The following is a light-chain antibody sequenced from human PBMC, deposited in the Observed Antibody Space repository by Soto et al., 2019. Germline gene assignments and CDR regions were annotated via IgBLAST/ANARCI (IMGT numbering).Light chain of an antibody. CDR2: KTS. J-gene: IGKJ5*01. CDR3: QQYNSYPMT. V-gene: IGKV1-5*03. CDR1: QSIGTS. Sequence: DIQMAQSPSTLSASVGDRVTITCWASQSIGTSLAWYQQKPEKAPKLLIYKTSSLESGVPSRFSGSGSGTEFTLTISSLQPDDFATYFCQQYNSYPMTFGQGTRLEIK.